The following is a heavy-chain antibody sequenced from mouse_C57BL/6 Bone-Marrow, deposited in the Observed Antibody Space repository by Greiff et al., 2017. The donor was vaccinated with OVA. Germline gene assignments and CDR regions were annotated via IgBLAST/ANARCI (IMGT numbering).Heavy chain of an antibody. CDR1: GYTFTSYW. CDR2: IDPSDSET. CDR3: ASGGYDYGFFAY. Sequence: QVQLQQPGAELVRPGSSVKLSCKASGYTFTSYWMHWVKQRPIQGLEWIGNIDPSDSETHYNQKFKDKATLTVDKSSSSAYLQLSSLTSEDSAVYYCASGGYDYGFFAYWGQGTTLTVSS. J-gene: IGHJ2*01. D-gene: IGHD2-4*01. V-gene: IGHV1-52*01.